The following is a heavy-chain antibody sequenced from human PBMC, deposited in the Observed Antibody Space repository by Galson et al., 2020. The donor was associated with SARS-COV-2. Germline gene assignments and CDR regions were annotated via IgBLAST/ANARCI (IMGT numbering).Heavy chain of an antibody. CDR2: LPYSGST. D-gene: IGHD2-15*01. CDR1: SGSIGSSNYS. Sequence: SQTLSLPCTVSSGSIGSSNYSWGWIRQAPGKGLEWIGSLPYSGSTYCSPSLTSRVSISIDTSKFSLKLASVTAADTAVYYCARHGCGGGRCYAADYWGQGTQVTVSS. J-gene: IGHJ4*02. V-gene: IGHV4-39*01. CDR3: ARHGCGGGRCYAADY.